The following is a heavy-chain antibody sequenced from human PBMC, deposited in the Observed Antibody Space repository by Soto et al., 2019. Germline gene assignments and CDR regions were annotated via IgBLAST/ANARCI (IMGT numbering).Heavy chain of an antibody. CDR3: ARESEDLTSNFDY. Sequence: GSLILSCAASGFTFTRYSMNWVRQAPGKGLEWVSSISSTTNYIYYGDSMKGRFTISRDNAKNSLYLEMNSLRAEDTAVYYCARESEDLTSNFDYWGQGTLVTVSS. CDR1: GFTFTRYS. V-gene: IGHV3-21*06. J-gene: IGHJ4*02. CDR2: ISSTTNYI.